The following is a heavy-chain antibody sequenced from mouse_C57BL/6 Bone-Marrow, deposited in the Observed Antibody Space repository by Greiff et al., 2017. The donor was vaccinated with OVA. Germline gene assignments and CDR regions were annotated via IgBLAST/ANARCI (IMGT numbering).Heavy chain of an antibody. D-gene: IGHD1-1*01. Sequence: QVQLQQSGAELARPGASVKLSCKASGYTFTSYGISWVKQRTGQGLEWIGEIYPRSGNTYYNDKPTGPATLTADKSASTAYMELRSLTSEDSAVYFCAGSSDVRGQGTTLTVSS. CDR1: GYTFTSYG. CDR3: AGSSDV. J-gene: IGHJ2*01. V-gene: IGHV1-81*01. CDR2: IYPRSGNT.